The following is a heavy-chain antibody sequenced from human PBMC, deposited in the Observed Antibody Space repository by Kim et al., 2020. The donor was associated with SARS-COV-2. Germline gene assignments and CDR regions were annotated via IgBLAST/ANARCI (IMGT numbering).Heavy chain of an antibody. CDR2: IYHSGST. Sequence: SETLSLTCTVSGYSISSGYYWGWIRQPPGKGLEWIGSIYHSGSTYYNPSLKSRVTISVDTSKNQFSLKLSSVTAADTAVYYCARDFDYWGQGTLVTVSS. J-gene: IGHJ4*02. CDR3: ARDFDY. CDR1: GYSISSGYY. V-gene: IGHV4-38-2*02.